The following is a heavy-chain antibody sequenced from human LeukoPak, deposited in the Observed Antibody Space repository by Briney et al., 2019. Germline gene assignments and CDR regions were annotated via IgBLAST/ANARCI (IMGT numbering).Heavy chain of an antibody. Sequence: SETLSLTCTVSGGSISSSSYCWGWIRQPPGKGLEWIGSIYYSGSTYYNPSLKSRVTISVDTSKNQFSLKLSSVTAADTAVYYCASRVTYCSSTSCYSPADYWGQGTLVTVSS. J-gene: IGHJ4*02. CDR1: GGSISSSSYC. V-gene: IGHV4-39*01. CDR2: IYYSGST. D-gene: IGHD2-2*02. CDR3: ASRVTYCSSTSCYSPADY.